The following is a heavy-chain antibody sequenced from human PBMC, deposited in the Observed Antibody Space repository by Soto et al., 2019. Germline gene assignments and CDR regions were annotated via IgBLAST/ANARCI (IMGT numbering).Heavy chain of an antibody. CDR3: ARHGREAAAGIPLYYYYGMDV. D-gene: IGHD6-13*01. CDR1: GYSFTSYW. Sequence: GESLKISCKGSGYSFTSYWIGWVRQMPGKGLEWMGIIYPGDSDTRYSPSFQGQVTISADKSISTAYLQWSSLKASDTAMYYCARHGREAAAGIPLYYYYGMDVWGQGTTVTVSS. J-gene: IGHJ6*02. V-gene: IGHV5-51*01. CDR2: IYPGDSDT.